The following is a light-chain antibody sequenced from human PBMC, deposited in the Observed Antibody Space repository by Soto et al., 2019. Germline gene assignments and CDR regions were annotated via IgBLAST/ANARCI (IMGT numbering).Light chain of an antibody. J-gene: IGKJ1*01. CDR1: QSVRTN. V-gene: IGKV3D-15*01. CDR3: QQYAYWPET. CDR2: YSS. Sequence: EVMMTQFRATVCVTPGDTVTLSGRASQSVRTNLAWYQQRPGQAPRLLIHYSSTRATDVPARFSGSGSGTNFTLAISSLQSEDFAVYFCQQYAYWPETFGQGTKVDI.